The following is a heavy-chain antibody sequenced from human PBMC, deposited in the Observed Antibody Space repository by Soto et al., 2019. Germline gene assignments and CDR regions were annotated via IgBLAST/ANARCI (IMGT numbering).Heavy chain of an antibody. CDR3: ARSPPFTIFGVVKGPSYDYGMDV. CDR2: IIPIFGTA. D-gene: IGHD3-3*01. J-gene: IGHJ6*02. Sequence: VQLLESGGGLVQPGGSLRLSCSASGFTFSSYAISWVRQAPGQGLEWMGGIIPIFGTANYAQKFQGRVTITADKSTSTAYMELSSLRSEDTSVYYCARSPPFTIFGVVKGPSYDYGMDVWGQGTTVTVSS. CDR1: GFTFSSYA. V-gene: IGHV1-69*06.